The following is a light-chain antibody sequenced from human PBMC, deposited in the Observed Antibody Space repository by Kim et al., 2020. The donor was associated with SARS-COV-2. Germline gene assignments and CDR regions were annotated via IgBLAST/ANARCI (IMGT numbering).Light chain of an antibody. CDR3: QSYDSSLSGSWV. CDR1: SSNIGAHYD. J-gene: IGLJ3*02. Sequence: VTISCTGSSSNIGAHYDVHWYQQLPGTAPKLLIYGNNKRPSGVPDRFSGSKSGTSASLAITGLQAEDEADYYCQSYDSSLSGSWVFGGGTQLTVL. V-gene: IGLV1-40*01. CDR2: GNN.